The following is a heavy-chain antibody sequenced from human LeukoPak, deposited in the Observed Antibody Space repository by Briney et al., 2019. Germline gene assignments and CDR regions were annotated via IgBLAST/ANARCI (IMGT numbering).Heavy chain of an antibody. V-gene: IGHV3-30-3*01. CDR3: AGGKLAPLIGPYYYYGMDV. D-gene: IGHD3-16*01. J-gene: IGHJ6*01. CDR1: GFTFSSYA. Sequence: GGSLRLSCAASGFTFSSYAMHWVRQAPGKGLEWVAVISYDGSNKYYADSVKGRFTISRDNSKNTLYLQMNSLRAEDKAVYYCAGGKLAPLIGPYYYYGMDVWGQGTTVTVSS. CDR2: ISYDGSNK.